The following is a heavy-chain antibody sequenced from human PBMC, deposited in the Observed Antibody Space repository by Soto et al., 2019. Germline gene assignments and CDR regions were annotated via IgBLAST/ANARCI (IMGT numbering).Heavy chain of an antibody. CDR3: ARSAESGGWYYYYGMDV. CDR1: GYSFTSYW. CDR2: IYPGDSDT. D-gene: IGHD6-19*01. J-gene: IGHJ6*02. Sequence: GESLKISCKGSGYSFTSYWIGWVRQMPGKGLEWMGIIYPGDSDTRYSPSFQGQVTISADKSISTAYLQWSSLKASDTAMYYCARSAESGGWYYYYGMDVWGQGTTVTVSS. V-gene: IGHV5-51*01.